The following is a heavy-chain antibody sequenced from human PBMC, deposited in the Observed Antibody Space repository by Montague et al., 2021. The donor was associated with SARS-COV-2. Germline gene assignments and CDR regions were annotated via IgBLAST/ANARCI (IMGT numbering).Heavy chain of an antibody. CDR3: ATLPSSITIFGVVQGYYFDD. D-gene: IGHD3-3*01. J-gene: IGHJ4*02. CDR1: GGSFSGHY. V-gene: IGHV4-34*01. CDR2: INHSGST. Sequence: SETLSLTCAVYGGSFSGHYWSWIRQPPGKGLEWIGEINHSGSTNYNPSLKSRVTISVDTSKNQFSLKLSSVTAADTAVYYCATLPSSITIFGVVQGYYFDDWGQGTLVTVSS.